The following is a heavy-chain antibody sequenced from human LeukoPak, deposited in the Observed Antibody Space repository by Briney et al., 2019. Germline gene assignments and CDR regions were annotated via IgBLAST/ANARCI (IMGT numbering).Heavy chain of an antibody. J-gene: IGHJ4*02. CDR1: GYTFTGYY. CDR2: INPNSGGT. Sequence: ASVKVSCKASGYTFTGYYMHWVRQAPGQGLEWVGWINPNSGGTNYAQKFQGRVTMTRDTSISTAYMELSRLRSDDTAVYYCARDRTGTVPGSYWGQGTLVTVSS. CDR3: ARDRTGTVPGSY. V-gene: IGHV1-2*02. D-gene: IGHD1-1*01.